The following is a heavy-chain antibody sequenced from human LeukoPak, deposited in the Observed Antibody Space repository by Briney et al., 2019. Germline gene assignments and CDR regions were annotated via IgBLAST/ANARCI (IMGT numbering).Heavy chain of an antibody. J-gene: IGHJ4*02. D-gene: IGHD2-15*01. CDR1: GFTFDDYG. CDR2: INWNGGST. Sequence: PGGSLRPSCAASGFTFDDYGMTWVRQAPGKGLEWVSGINWNGGSTGYADSVKGRFSILRDTAKNSLYLQMNSLRAEDTALYYCARGYCSGGSCFLFDYWGQGTLVTVSS. V-gene: IGHV3-20*04. CDR3: ARGYCSGGSCFLFDY.